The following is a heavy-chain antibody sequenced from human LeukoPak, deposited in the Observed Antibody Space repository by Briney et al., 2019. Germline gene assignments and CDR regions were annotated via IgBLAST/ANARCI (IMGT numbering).Heavy chain of an antibody. J-gene: IGHJ4*02. CDR2: IYPRDSDT. V-gene: IGHV5-51*01. Sequence: PGESLKISCKGSGYSFTSYWIGWVRQMPGKGLEWMGIIYPRDSDTRYSPSFQGEVIISADKSISTAYLQWSSLKASDTAMYYCARGGRYCSSTSCLREGFDYWGQGTLVTVSS. CDR3: ARGGRYCSSTSCLREGFDY. D-gene: IGHD2-2*01. CDR1: GYSFTSYW.